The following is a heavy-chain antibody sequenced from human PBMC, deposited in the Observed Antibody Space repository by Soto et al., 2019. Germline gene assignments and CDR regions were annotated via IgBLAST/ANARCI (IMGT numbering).Heavy chain of an antibody. D-gene: IGHD1-26*01. CDR3: ARAKALSQWELRWYYFDY. CDR1: GYTFTSYA. V-gene: IGHV1-3*01. Sequence: ASVKGSCKASGYTFTSYAMHWVRQAPGQRLEWMGWINAGNGNTQYSQKFQGRVTITRDTSASTAYMELSSLRSEDTAVYYCARAKALSQWELRWYYFDYWGQGTLVTVSS. CDR2: INAGNGNT. J-gene: IGHJ4*01.